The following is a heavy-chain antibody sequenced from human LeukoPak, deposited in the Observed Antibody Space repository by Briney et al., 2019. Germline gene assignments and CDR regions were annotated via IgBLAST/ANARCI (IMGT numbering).Heavy chain of an antibody. CDR2: FYYSGST. D-gene: IGHD4-23*01. J-gene: IGHJ4*02. V-gene: IGHV4-39*01. CDR3: ARIDGGHHLSPFDY. CDR1: GVSFSSSSYY. Sequence: SETLSLTCTVSGVSFSSSSYYWGWIRQPPGKGRECIGSFYYSGSTYYNPSLKSRVTISVDTSKNQFSLKLSSVTAADTAIYYCARIDGGHHLSPFDYWGQGTLVTVSS.